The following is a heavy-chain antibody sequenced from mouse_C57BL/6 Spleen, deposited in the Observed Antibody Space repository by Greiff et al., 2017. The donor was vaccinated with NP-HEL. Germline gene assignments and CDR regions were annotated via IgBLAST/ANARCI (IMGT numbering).Heavy chain of an antibody. CDR2: IYPGGGYT. Sequence: VQLQQSGAELVRPGTSVKMSCKASGYTFTNYWIGWAKQRPGHGLEWIGDIYPGGGYTNYNEKFKGKATLTADKSSSTAYMQFSSLTSEDSAIYYGARSGGYYGSTYWYFDVWGTGTTVTVSS. J-gene: IGHJ1*03. CDR1: GYTFTNYW. V-gene: IGHV1-63*01. D-gene: IGHD1-1*01. CDR3: ARSGGYYGSTYWYFDV.